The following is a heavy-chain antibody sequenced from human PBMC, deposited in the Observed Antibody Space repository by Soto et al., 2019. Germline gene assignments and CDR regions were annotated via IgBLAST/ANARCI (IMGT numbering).Heavy chain of an antibody. D-gene: IGHD5-18*01. CDR3: ASRGYSYGFSLGMDV. V-gene: IGHV4-31*03. CDR1: GGAISSSSYY. Sequence: SETLSLTCTVSGGAISSSSYYWGWIRQPPGKGLEWIGYIYYSGSTYYNPSLKSRVTISVDTSKNQFSLKLSSVTAADTAVYYCASRGYSYGFSLGMDVWGQGTTVT. J-gene: IGHJ6*02. CDR2: IYYSGST.